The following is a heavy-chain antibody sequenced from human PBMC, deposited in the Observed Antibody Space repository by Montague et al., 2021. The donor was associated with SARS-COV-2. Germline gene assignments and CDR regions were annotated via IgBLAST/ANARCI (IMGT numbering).Heavy chain of an antibody. CDR3: ARENTVTTFGGPYSIDT. Sequence: SETLSLTCIVSGSSVRGYYWSWIRQPPGKGLEWIGYIYDSGSTNYNPSLKSRVTISVDTSKNQFSLKLSSVTAADTAVYYCARENTVTTFGGPYSIDTWVQGTRVT. J-gene: IGHJ5*02. CDR2: IYDSGST. CDR1: GSSVRGYY. D-gene: IGHD4-17*01. V-gene: IGHV4-59*02.